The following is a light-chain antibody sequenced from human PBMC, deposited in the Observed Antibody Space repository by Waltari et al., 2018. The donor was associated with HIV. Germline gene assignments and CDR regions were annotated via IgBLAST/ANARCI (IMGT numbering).Light chain of an antibody. V-gene: IGLV1-44*01. CDR2: NSN. CDR3: AAWDDGLHGWI. CDR1: NSNIGSNP. J-gene: IGLJ2*01. Sequence: QSVLTQPPSASGTPGQRVTIACSGSNSNIGSNPVNWYQQLPGTAPKLLIYNSNHRPSGVPDRFSVSKSGISASLAISGLQSEDEAGYYCAAWDDGLHGWIFGGGTKLTVL.